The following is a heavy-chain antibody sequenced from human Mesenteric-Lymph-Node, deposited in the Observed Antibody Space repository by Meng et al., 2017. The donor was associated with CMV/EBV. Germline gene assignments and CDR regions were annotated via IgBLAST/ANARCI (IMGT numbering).Heavy chain of an antibody. Sequence: GESLKISCAASGFLLSDYTMNWVRQAPGTGLEWVAFIEYDGSNKYYADSVKGRFTISRDNSKNTLDLQMNSLRIEDTAMYYCAKDQRHCSGGRCLFDYWGQGTLVTVSS. CDR1: GFLLSDYT. J-gene: IGHJ4*02. CDR2: IEYDGSNK. V-gene: IGHV3-30*02. D-gene: IGHD2-15*01. CDR3: AKDQRHCSGGRCLFDY.